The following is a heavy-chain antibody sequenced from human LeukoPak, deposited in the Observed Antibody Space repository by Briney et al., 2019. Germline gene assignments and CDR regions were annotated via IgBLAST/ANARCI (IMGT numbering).Heavy chain of an antibody. D-gene: IGHD3-22*01. CDR3: ARDVVITRTFDY. J-gene: IGHJ4*02. Sequence: SETLSLTCTVSGGSISSISYYWGWIRQPPGKGLEWIGSIYYSGSTYYNPSLESRVTISVDTSKNQFSLKLSSVTAADTAVYYCARDVVITRTFDYWGQGTLVTVSS. CDR1: GGSISSISYY. V-gene: IGHV4-39*02. CDR2: IYYSGST.